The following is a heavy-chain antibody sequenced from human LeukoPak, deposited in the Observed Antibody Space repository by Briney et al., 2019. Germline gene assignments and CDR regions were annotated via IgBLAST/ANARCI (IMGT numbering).Heavy chain of an antibody. D-gene: IGHD2-2*02. Sequence: TGGSLRLSCAASGFTFSSYAMHWVRQAPGKGLEWVAVISYDGSNKYYADSVKGRFTTSRDNAKRSLYLQMSSLRAEDTAVYYCMGDYCTSTSCSTTFWGQGTLVTVSS. J-gene: IGHJ4*02. CDR3: MGDYCTSTSCSTTF. V-gene: IGHV3-30-3*01. CDR1: GFTFSSYA. CDR2: ISYDGSNK.